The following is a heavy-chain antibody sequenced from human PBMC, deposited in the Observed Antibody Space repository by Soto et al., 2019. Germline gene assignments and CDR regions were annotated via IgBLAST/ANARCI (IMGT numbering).Heavy chain of an antibody. CDR1: GYTFTSYG. V-gene: IGHV1-3*01. CDR3: VRRHVSATGIDWFDP. Sequence: ASVKVSCKASGYTFTSYGIHWVRQAPGQRLEWMGWVNAANGDTKYSPKFQGRVTITRDTSASTAYMELSSLRSEDTAVYYCVRRHVSATGIDWFDPWGQGTLVTVSS. D-gene: IGHD6-13*01. J-gene: IGHJ5*02. CDR2: VNAANGDT.